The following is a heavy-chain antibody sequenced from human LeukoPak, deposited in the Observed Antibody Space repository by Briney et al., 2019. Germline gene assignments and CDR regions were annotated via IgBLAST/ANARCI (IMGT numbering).Heavy chain of an antibody. CDR3: ARVREYSYESSDFVY. D-gene: IGHD5-18*01. Sequence: SETLSLTCTVSGDSISYYYWSWIRQPPGKGLEWIGKIYYSGNTNYNPSLKSRVTISVDTSKNQFSLKLSSVTAADTAVIYWARVREYSYESSDFVYWGQGTLVTVSS. V-gene: IGHV4-59*01. J-gene: IGHJ4*02. CDR1: GDSISYYY. CDR2: IYYSGNT.